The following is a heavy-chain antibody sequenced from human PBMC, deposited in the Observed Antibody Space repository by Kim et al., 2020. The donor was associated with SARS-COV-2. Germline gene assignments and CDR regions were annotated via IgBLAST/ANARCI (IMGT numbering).Heavy chain of an antibody. Sequence: ETLSLTCTVSGGSISSYYWSWIRQPPGKGLEWIGYIYYSGSTNYNPSLKSRVTISVDTSKNQFSLKLSSVTAADTAVYYCARDRIAARPGGMDVWGQG. CDR1: GGSISSYY. V-gene: IGHV4-59*01. CDR2: IYYSGST. J-gene: IGHJ6*02. D-gene: IGHD6-13*01. CDR3: ARDRIAARPGGMDV.